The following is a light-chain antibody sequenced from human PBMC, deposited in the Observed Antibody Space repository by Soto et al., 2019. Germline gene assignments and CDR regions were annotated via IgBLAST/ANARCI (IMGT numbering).Light chain of an antibody. CDR1: SSNIGSNY. V-gene: IGLV1-47*01. Sequence: QSVLTQPPSASGTPGQRVTISCSGSSSNIGSNYVYWYQQVPGTAPKLLIYRNNQRPSGVPDRFSGSKSGTSASLATSGLRSEDEADYYCAGWDDSLSGVVFGGGTQLTVL. J-gene: IGLJ2*01. CDR2: RNN. CDR3: AGWDDSLSGVV.